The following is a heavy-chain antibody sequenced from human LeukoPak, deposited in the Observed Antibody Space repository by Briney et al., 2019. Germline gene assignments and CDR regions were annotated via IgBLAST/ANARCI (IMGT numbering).Heavy chain of an antibody. V-gene: IGHV3-30*18. D-gene: IGHD4-17*01. J-gene: IGHJ4*02. CDR2: ISYDGSNR. CDR1: GFTFSSYG. CDR3: AKPIMTTVTTLGLYFDY. Sequence: GGSLRLSCAASGFTFSSYGMHWVRRAPGKGLEWVAVISYDGSNRYYADSVKGRFTISRDNSKNTLYLQMNSLRAEDTAVYYCAKPIMTTVTTLGLYFDYWGQGALVTVSS.